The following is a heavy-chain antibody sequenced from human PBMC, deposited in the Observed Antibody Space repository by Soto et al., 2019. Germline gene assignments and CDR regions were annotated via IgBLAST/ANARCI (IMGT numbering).Heavy chain of an antibody. CDR1: GGSISSSSYY. CDR2: IYYSGST. Sequence: PSETLSLTCTVSGGSISSSSYYWGWIRQPPGKGLEWIGSIYYSGSTYYNPSLKSRVTISVDTSKNQFSLKLSSVTAADTAVYYCARDARIYSSSSFSIEVFDYWGQGTLVTVSS. J-gene: IGHJ4*02. CDR3: ARDARIYSSSSFSIEVFDY. D-gene: IGHD6-6*01. V-gene: IGHV4-39*02.